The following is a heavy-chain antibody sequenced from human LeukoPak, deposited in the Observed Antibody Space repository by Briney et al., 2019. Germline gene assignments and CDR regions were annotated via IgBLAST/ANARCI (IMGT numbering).Heavy chain of an antibody. D-gene: IGHD3-22*01. CDR2: ISYDGSNK. CDR1: GFTFSSYA. J-gene: IGHJ2*01. CDR3: ANSRRSGYWYFDL. Sequence: GGSLRLSCAASGFTFSSYAMHWVRQAPGKGLEWVAVISYDGSNKYYADSVKGRFTISRDNSKNTLNLQMNSLRAEDTAVYYCANSRRSGYWYFDLWGRGTLVTVSS. V-gene: IGHV3-30*14.